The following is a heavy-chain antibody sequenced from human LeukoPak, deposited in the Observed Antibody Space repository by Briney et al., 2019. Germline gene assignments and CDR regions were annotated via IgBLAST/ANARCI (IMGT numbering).Heavy chain of an antibody. CDR2: IYYSGST. D-gene: IGHD3-3*01. CDR1: GGSISSGGYY. CDR3: ARGTTIFGVAQYYYYGMDV. V-gene: IGHV4-31*03. Sequence: SQTLSLTCTVSGGSISSGGYYWSWIRQHPGEGLEWIGYIYYSGSTYYNPSLKSRVTISVDTSKNQFSLKLSSVTAADTAVYYCARGTTIFGVAQYYYYGMDVWGQGTTVTVSS. J-gene: IGHJ6*02.